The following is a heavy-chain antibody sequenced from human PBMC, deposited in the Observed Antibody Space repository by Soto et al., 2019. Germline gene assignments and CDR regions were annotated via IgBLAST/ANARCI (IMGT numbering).Heavy chain of an antibody. V-gene: IGHV1-3*01. CDR3: ARNGAAAGPKGYFQH. CDR2: INAGNGNT. D-gene: IGHD6-13*01. Sequence: ASVKVSCKASGYTFTSYSMNWVRHAPGQRLEWMGWINAGNGNTKYSQKFQGRVTITRDTSASTAYMELSSLRSEDTAVYYCARNGAAAGPKGYFQHWGQGTLVTVSS. J-gene: IGHJ1*01. CDR1: GYTFTSYS.